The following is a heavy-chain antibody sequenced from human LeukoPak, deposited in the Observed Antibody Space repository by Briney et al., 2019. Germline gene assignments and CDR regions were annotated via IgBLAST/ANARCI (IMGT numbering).Heavy chain of an antibody. Sequence: GGCLRLSCAASGFMFVDYGISWVRQIPGKGLEWDSGINWKGDDTAYVDSVRGRFTISRDNSKNTRDLQMNSLRAEDTAVYYCAKDAGDSSGYYYSLDYWGQGTLVTVSS. J-gene: IGHJ4*02. V-gene: IGHV3-20*04. CDR3: AKDAGDSSGYYYSLDY. CDR2: INWKGDDT. CDR1: GFMFVDYG. D-gene: IGHD3-22*01.